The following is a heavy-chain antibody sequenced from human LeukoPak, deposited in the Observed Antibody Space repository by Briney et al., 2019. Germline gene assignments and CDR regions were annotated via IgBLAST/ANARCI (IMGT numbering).Heavy chain of an antibody. CDR3: ARADVVGANDAFDI. J-gene: IGHJ3*02. CDR1: GGTFSSYA. V-gene: IGHV1-69*05. D-gene: IGHD1-26*01. CDR2: IIPIFGTA. Sequence: GASVKVSCKASGGTFSSYAISWVRQAPGQGLEWMGGIIPIFGTANYAQKFQGRVTITTDESTSTAYMELSSLRSEDTAVYYCARADVVGANDAFDIWGQGIMVTVSS.